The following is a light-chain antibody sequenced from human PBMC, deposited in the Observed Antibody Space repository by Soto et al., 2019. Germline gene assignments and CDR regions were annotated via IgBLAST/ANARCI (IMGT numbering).Light chain of an antibody. CDR2: GAS. J-gene: IGKJ1*01. CDR1: QSVSTN. Sequence: EIVMTQSPATLSVPPGERATLSCSASQSVSTNFAWYQQKPGQAPRLLIYGASTRATAVPARFTASGSGTEFTLTISSLQSEDFAVYYCQQYNTWPRTFGQGTKVDIK. V-gene: IGKV3-15*01. CDR3: QQYNTWPRT.